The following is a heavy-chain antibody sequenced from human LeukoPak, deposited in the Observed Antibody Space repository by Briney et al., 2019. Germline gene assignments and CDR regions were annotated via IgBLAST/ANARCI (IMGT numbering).Heavy chain of an antibody. CDR3: ARRRRRSSMVRETYAFDI. CDR2: IYSSGST. Sequence: SQTLSLTCTVSGGSISSGSYYWSWIRQPAGKGLEWIGRIYSSGSTNYNPSLKSRVTISVDTSKNQFSLKLSSVTAADTAVYYCARRRRRSSMVRETYAFDIWGQGTMVTVSS. CDR1: GGSISSGSYY. D-gene: IGHD3-10*01. V-gene: IGHV4-61*02. J-gene: IGHJ3*02.